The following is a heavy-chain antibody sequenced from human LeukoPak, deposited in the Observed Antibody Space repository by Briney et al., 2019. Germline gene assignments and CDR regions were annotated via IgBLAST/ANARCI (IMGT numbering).Heavy chain of an antibody. CDR3: ASELGGSGSYHEDY. J-gene: IGHJ4*02. V-gene: IGHV3-21*01. CDR2: ISSSSSYI. CDR1: GFTFSSYS. Sequence: GGSLRLSCAASGFTFSSYSMNWVRQAPGKGLEWVSSISSSSSYIYCADSVKGRFTISRDNAKNSLYLQMNSLRAEDTAVYYCASELGGSGSYHEDYWGQGTLVTVSS. D-gene: IGHD3-10*01.